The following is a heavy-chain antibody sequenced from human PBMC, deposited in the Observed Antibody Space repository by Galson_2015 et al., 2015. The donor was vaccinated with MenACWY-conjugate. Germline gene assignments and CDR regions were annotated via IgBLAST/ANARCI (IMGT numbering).Heavy chain of an antibody. Sequence: SLRLSCAASGFTFSSYGMHWVRQAPGKGLEWVSYISSSSSTIYYADSVKGRFTISRDNAKNSLYLQMNSLRAEDTAVYYCARDIGIAAAEGLWYFDLWGRGTLVTVSS. CDR3: ARDIGIAAAEGLWYFDL. V-gene: IGHV3-48*04. CDR2: ISSSSSTI. CDR1: GFTFSSYG. D-gene: IGHD6-13*01. J-gene: IGHJ2*01.